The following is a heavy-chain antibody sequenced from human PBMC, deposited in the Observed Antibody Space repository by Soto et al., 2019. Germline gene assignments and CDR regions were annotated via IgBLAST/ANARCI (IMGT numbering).Heavy chain of an antibody. Sequence: EVQLLESGGGLVQPGGSLRVSCEASGFIFSTYSMTWVRQAPGKGLEWVAAISPSGDSTYYADSVKGRLTISRDNSKNTVFLQMKSLSADDTALYYCVKEPDVWGQGISVTVSS. J-gene: IGHJ6*02. V-gene: IGHV3-23*01. CDR2: ISPSGDST. CDR1: GFIFSTYS. CDR3: VKEPDV.